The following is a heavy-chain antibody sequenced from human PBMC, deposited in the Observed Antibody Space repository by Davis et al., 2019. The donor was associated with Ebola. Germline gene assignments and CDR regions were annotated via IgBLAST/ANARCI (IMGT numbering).Heavy chain of an antibody. CDR3: TVTTVTKEDY. Sequence: PGGSLRLSCAASGFTFSDYYMSWIRQAPGKGLEWVSYISSSGSTIYYADSVKGRFTISRDNAKNSLYLQMNSLKTEDTAVYYCTVTTVTKEDYWGQGTLVTVSS. J-gene: IGHJ4*02. CDR2: ISSSGSTI. CDR1: GFTFSDYY. V-gene: IGHV3-11*01. D-gene: IGHD4-17*01.